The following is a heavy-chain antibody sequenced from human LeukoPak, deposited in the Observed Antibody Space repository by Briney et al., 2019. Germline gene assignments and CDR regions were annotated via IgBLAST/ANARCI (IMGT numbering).Heavy chain of an antibody. D-gene: IGHD5-24*01. CDR1: AGSISSSNYY. V-gene: IGHV4-39*01. J-gene: IGHJ4*02. CDR2: FSYSGST. CDR3: ARQSRDGYNYRFDY. Sequence: PSETLSLTCAVSAGSISSSNYYWGWIRQPPGKGLEWIGSFSYSGSTYYNPSLKSRVTISVDTSKNQFSLKLRSVAAAGTAVYYCARQSRDGYNYRFDYWGQGTLVTVSS.